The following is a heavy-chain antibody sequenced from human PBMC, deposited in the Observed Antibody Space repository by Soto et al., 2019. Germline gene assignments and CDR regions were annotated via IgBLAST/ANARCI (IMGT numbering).Heavy chain of an antibody. V-gene: IGHV6-1*01. CDR3: SRGDIWYFAF. CDR1: GDSAASSIPA. CDR2: THYRSKWHT. J-gene: IGHJ2*01. Sequence: PSQTISITCALSGDSAASSIPARNWIRQSPSRGLEWLGRTHYRSKWHTEYAVSVKSRTTITSVTSKNQFSLQLNSVTPEDAAVYYCSRGDIWYFAFSGR. D-gene: IGHD3-16*01.